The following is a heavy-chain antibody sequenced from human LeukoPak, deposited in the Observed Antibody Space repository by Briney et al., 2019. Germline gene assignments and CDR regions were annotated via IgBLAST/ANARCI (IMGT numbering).Heavy chain of an antibody. V-gene: IGHV4-34*01. CDR2: INHSGST. Sequence: SETLSLTCAVYGGSFSGYYWSWVRQPPGKGLEWIGEINHSGSTNYNPSLKSRVTISVDTSKNQFSLKLSSVTAADTAVYYCASVTIGYSYGFCDYWGQGTLVTVSS. J-gene: IGHJ4*02. CDR1: GGSFSGYY. CDR3: ASVTIGYSYGFCDY. D-gene: IGHD5-18*01.